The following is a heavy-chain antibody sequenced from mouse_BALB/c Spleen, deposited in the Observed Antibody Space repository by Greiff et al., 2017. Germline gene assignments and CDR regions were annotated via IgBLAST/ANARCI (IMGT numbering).Heavy chain of an antibody. J-gene: IGHJ2*01. D-gene: IGHD2-1*01. CDR1: GFTFSSYG. CDR3: ARDYYGNYLDY. V-gene: IGHV5-6-3*01. CDR2: INSNGGST. Sequence: DVMLVESGGGLVQPGGSLKLSCAASGFTFSSYGMSWVRQTPDKRLELVATINSNGGSTYYPDSVKGRFTISRDNAKNTLYLQMSSLKSEDTAMYYCARDYYGNYLDYWGQGTTLTVSS.